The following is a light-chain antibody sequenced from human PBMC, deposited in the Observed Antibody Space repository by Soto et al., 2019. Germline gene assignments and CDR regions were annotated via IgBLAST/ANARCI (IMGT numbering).Light chain of an antibody. CDR1: QDIRTE. CDR2: GAT. CDR3: LQDHNYPRT. Sequence: ALQMTQSPSSLSASVGDRVTITCRASQDIRTELGWYQQKPGKAPKLLIYGATTLQSGVPSRFSGCGSGTDFTLTISGLQAEDFATYYCLQDHNYPRTFGQGTKVVVK. J-gene: IGKJ1*01. V-gene: IGKV1-6*01.